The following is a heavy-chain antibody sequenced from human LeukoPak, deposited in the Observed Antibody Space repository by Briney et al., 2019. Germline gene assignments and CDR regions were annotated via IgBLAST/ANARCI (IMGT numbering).Heavy chain of an antibody. CDR3: ARDYGDYTLDY. CDR1: GYTFTSYD. CDR2: INPNSGGT. D-gene: IGHD4-17*01. V-gene: IGHV1-2*02. J-gene: IGHJ4*02. Sequence: ASVKVSCKASGYTFTSYDINWVRQAPGQGLEWMGWINPNSGGTNYAQKFQGRVTMTRDTSISTAYMELSRLRSDDTAVYYCARDYGDYTLDYWGQGTLVTVSS.